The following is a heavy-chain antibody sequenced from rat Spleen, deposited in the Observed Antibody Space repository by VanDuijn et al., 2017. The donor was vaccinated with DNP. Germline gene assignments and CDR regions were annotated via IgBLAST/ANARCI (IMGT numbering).Heavy chain of an antibody. CDR2: IKAKSNNYAT. Sequence: EVQVLESGGGLVQPGNSLKLSCATSGFTFSTAWMYWYRQFPEKRLEWVARIKAKSNNYATAYTESVKGRFTLSRDDSKSSIYLQMNNLKEEDTAIYYCAPSYYGYNYFDYWGQGVMVTVSS. J-gene: IGHJ2*01. CDR1: GFTFSTAW. D-gene: IGHD1-7*01. CDR3: APSYYGYNYFDY. V-gene: IGHV6-6*01.